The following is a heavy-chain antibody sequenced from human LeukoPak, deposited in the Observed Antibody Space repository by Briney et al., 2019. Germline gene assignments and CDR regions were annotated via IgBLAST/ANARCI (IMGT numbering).Heavy chain of an antibody. V-gene: IGHV3-64D*06. Sequence: GGALILSCSAYGFSFSNFPMQWVPQAPGKGLEYVLGVNISGGSTYYADSVKGRFTISRDNSKNTLYLQMHSLRPEDTAVFYCVKTMVTFGGLIRTDAFDIWGQGTMVTVSS. D-gene: IGHD3-16*01. J-gene: IGHJ3*02. CDR1: GFSFSNFP. CDR2: VNISGGST. CDR3: VKTMVTFGGLIRTDAFDI.